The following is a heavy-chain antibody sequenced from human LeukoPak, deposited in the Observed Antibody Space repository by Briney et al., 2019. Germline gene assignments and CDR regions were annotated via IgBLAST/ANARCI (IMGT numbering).Heavy chain of an antibody. CDR2: IYYSGST. V-gene: IGHV4-31*03. D-gene: IGHD2-2*01. J-gene: IGHJ5*02. CDR3: AKYQLLSNWFDP. CDR1: GGSISSGGYY. Sequence: SETLSLTCTVSGGSISSGGYYWSWIRQHPGKGLEWIGYIYYSGSTYYNPSLKSRVTISVDTSKNQFSLKLSSVTAADTAVYYCAKYQLLSNWFDPWGQGTLVTVSP.